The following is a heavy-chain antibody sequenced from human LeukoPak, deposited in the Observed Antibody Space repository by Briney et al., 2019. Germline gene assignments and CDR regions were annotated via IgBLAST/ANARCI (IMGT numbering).Heavy chain of an antibody. CDR2: ISTSGSTI. CDR3: ARRDDRDAHTHDY. D-gene: IGHD5-24*01. J-gene: IGHJ4*02. CDR1: GFNFSSYE. V-gene: IGHV3-48*03. Sequence: TGGSLRLSCAASGFNFSSYEMIWVRQAPGKGLEWVSYISTSGSTIYYGDSVEGRFTISRDNAMNSLYLQMNSLRAEDTAVYHCARRDDRDAHTHDYWGQGTLVTVSS.